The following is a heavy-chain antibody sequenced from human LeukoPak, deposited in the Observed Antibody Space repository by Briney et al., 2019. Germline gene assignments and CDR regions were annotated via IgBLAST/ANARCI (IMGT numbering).Heavy chain of an antibody. CDR3: ATDRGWRTSGYYLYYFEY. V-gene: IGHV3-33*08. Sequence: PGGSLRLSCAASGFTFNIYWMAWVRQAPGKGLEWVAVIWYDGSNKYYADSVKGRFTISRDNSKNTLYLQMNSLRAEDTAVYYCATDRGWRTSGYYLYYFEYWGQGTLVTFSS. D-gene: IGHD3-3*01. CDR2: IWYDGSNK. J-gene: IGHJ4*02. CDR1: GFTFNIYW.